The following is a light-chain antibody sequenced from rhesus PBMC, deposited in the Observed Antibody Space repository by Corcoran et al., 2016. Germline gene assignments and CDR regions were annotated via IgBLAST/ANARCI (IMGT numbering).Light chain of an antibody. CDR1: PSVSNY. V-gene: IGKV3-10*01. Sequence: QVILTQSPATLSLSPGERATLSCRASPSVSNYLVLYQQKPGQAPRLLIYGASIRAKGIPDRFSGRGSGTDFTLTISRLETEDVGGYHCYQHCSGWTFVPGTKVEIK. CDR2: GAS. CDR3: YQHCSGWT. J-gene: IGKJ1*01.